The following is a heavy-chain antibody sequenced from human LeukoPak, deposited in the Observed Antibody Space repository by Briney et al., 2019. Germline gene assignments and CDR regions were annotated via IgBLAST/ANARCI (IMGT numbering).Heavy chain of an antibody. J-gene: IGHJ3*02. Sequence: SETLSLTCTVSGGSIISSDHHWGWVRQPPGKGLEWIGTISYSGNTDYNPSLRSRVPISVDTSNNQFSLRLGSVTAADTAVYHCARHCCSGPAKRVFDIWGQGTMVTVSS. V-gene: IGHV4-39*01. D-gene: IGHD2-15*01. CDR3: ARHCCSGPAKRVFDI. CDR1: GGSIISSDHH. CDR2: ISYSGNT.